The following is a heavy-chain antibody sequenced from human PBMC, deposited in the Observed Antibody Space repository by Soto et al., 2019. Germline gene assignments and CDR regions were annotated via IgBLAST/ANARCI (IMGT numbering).Heavy chain of an antibody. CDR3: ARHASNGDFDF. CDR1: GYMFPIYH. J-gene: IGHJ4*02. D-gene: IGHD2-8*01. Sequence: GESVKISCEASGYMFPIYHISWVRQMPGKGLEWVGKIDPTDSRTMYRPSSRARITISVDKSINTAYLEWGRLKASDTAMYYCARHASNGDFDFWGQGTQVTVSS. V-gene: IGHV5-10-1*01. CDR2: IDPTDSRT.